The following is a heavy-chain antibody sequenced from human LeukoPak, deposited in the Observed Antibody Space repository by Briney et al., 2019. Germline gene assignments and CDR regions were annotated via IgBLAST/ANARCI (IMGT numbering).Heavy chain of an antibody. J-gene: IGHJ4*02. CDR2: ISRGGGTT. D-gene: IGHD5-12*01. CDR3: AKTSRAYSNYDSPFDY. CDR1: SITFSSYA. V-gene: IGHV3-23*01. Sequence: PGGSLRLSCAAPSITFSSYAMHWVRQAPGKGLEWVSAISRGGGTTYYADSVKGRFTISRDNSKNTLYLQMTSLRAEDTAVYYCAKTSRAYSNYDSPFDYWGQGTLVTVSS.